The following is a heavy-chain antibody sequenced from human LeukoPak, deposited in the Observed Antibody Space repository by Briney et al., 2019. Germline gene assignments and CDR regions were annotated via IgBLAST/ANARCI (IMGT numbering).Heavy chain of an antibody. CDR1: GGSISNYY. CDR3: ARLGRGGISDYFDY. CDR2: IYYSGST. J-gene: IGHJ4*02. V-gene: IGHV4-59*08. D-gene: IGHD1-14*01. Sequence: SETLSLTCTVSGGSISNYYWSWIRQPPGKGLEWIGYIYYSGSTSYNPPLKTRVTISVDTSKNQFSLKLSSVTAADTAVFYCARLGRGGISDYFDYWGQGTLVTVST.